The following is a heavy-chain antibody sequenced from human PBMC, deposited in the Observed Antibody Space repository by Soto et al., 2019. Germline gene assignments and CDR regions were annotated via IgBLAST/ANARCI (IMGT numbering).Heavy chain of an antibody. V-gene: IGHV3-30-3*01. CDR2: ISYDGSNK. J-gene: IGHJ6*02. CDR3: AGNVYYDILTGYYFRNYYYGMDV. CDR1: GFTFSSYA. Sequence: QVQLVESGGGVVQPGRSLRLSCAASGFTFSSYAMHWVRQAPGKGLEWVAVISYDGSNKYYADFVKGRFTISRDNSKNTLYLQMNSLRAEDTAVYYCAGNVYYDILTGYYFRNYYYGMDVWGQGTTVTV. D-gene: IGHD3-9*01.